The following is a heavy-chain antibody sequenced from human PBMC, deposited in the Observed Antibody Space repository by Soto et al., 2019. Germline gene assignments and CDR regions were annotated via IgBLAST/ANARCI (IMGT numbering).Heavy chain of an antibody. CDR3: AKEGGLSGGYYISSSYYFDY. CDR1: GFTFSSYG. D-gene: IGHD1-26*01. Sequence: QVQLVESGGGVVQPGRSLRLSCVASGFTFSSYGMHWVRQAPGKGLEWVAIISYDGSNTYYADSVKGRFTISRDNSXXTXYXXMNSLRAEDTSVYYWAKEGGLSGGYYISSSYYFDYWGQGTLVTVSS. V-gene: IGHV3-30*18. CDR2: ISYDGSNT. J-gene: IGHJ4*02.